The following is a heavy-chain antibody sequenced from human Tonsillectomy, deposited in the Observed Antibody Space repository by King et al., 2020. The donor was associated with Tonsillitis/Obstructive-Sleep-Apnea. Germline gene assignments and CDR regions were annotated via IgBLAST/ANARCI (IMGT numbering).Heavy chain of an antibody. Sequence: QLVQSGGGVVQPGRSLRLSCAASGFTFSSYGMHWVRQAPSKGLEWVALISYDGSNKYYADSVKGRFTISRDNSKNTLYLQMNSLRGEDTAVYYCAKDLEGAIPWFDPWGQGTLVSVSS. D-gene: IGHD1-26*01. V-gene: IGHV3-30*18. CDR2: ISYDGSNK. J-gene: IGHJ5*02. CDR1: GFTFSSYG. CDR3: AKDLEGAIPWFDP.